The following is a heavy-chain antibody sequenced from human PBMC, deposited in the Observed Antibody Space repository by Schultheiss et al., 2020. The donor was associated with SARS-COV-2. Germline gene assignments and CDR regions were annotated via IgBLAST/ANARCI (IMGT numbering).Heavy chain of an antibody. D-gene: IGHD1-1*01. V-gene: IGHV5-51*01. CDR2: IYPGDSDT. Sequence: GESLKISCKGSGYSFTSYWIGWVRQMPGKGLEWMGIIYPGDSDTRYSPSFQGQVTISADKSISTAYLQWSSLKASDTAMYYCARRERLLRGYYGMDVWGQGTTVTVFS. CDR1: GYSFTSYW. CDR3: ARRERLLRGYYGMDV. J-gene: IGHJ6*02.